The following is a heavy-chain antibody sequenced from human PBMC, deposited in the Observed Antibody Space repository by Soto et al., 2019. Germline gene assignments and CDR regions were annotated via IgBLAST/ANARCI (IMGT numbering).Heavy chain of an antibody. D-gene: IGHD6-13*01. J-gene: IGHJ4*02. CDR1: GFTFSDYY. Sequence: QVQLVESGGGLVKPGGSLRLSCAASGFTFSDYYMTWIRQAPGSGLEWVSYISSSSGTISYANFVKGRFTISRDNAQNSLYVQISSLRAEDTALYYCARGTYRSKTDFDYWGQGTLITVSS. CDR3: ARGTYRSKTDFDY. V-gene: IGHV3-11*01. CDR2: ISSSSGTI.